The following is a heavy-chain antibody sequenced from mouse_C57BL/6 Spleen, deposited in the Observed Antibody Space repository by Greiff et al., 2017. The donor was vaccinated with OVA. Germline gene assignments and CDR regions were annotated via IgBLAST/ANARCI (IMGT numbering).Heavy chain of an antibody. CDR3: ARRDGYLDY. V-gene: IGHV1-69*01. D-gene: IGHD2-3*01. CDR1: GYTFTSYW. J-gene: IGHJ2*01. CDR2: IDPSDSYT. Sequence: QVQLQQPGAELVMPGASVKLSCKASGYTFTSYWMHWVKQRPGQGLEWIGEIDPSDSYTNYNQKFKGKSTLTVDKSSSTAYMQLSSLTSEDSAVYYCARRDGYLDYWGQGTTLTVSS.